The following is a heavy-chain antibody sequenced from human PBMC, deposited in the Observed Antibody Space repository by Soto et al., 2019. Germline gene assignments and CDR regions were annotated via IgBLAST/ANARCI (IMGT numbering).Heavy chain of an antibody. J-gene: IGHJ6*02. V-gene: IGHV3-23*01. CDR3: AKVKGQLVQAGVGYYYYGMDV. CDR1: GFTFSSYA. Sequence: EVQLLESGGGLVQPGGSLRLSCAASGFTFSSYAMSWVRQAPGKGLEWVSAISGSGGSTYYADSVKGRFTISRDNSKNTLYLQMNSLRAEETAVYYCAKVKGQLVQAGVGYYYYGMDVWGQGTTVTVSS. D-gene: IGHD6-13*01. CDR2: ISGSGGST.